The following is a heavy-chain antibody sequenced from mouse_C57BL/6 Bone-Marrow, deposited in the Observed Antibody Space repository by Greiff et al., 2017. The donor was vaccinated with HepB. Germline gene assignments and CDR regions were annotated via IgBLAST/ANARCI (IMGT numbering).Heavy chain of an antibody. J-gene: IGHJ4*01. Sequence: EVQVVESGEGLVKPGGSLKLSCAASGFTFSSYAMSWVRQTPEKRLEWVAYISSGGDYIYYADTVKGRFTISRDNARNTLYLQMSSLKSEDTAMYYCTRPEGRGYYYAMDYWGQGTSVTVSS. V-gene: IGHV5-9-1*02. CDR1: GFTFSSYA. CDR2: ISSGGDYI. CDR3: TRPEGRGYYYAMDY.